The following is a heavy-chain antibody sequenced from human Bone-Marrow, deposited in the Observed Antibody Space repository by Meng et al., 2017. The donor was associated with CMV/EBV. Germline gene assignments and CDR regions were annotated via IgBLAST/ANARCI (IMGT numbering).Heavy chain of an antibody. CDR1: GFTFDDYG. Sequence: GGALRLSCAASGFTFDDYGMSWVRQAPGKGLEWVSGINWNGGSTGYADSVKGRFTISRDNDKNSLYMQMNSLRAEDTALYYCARRVVPAADDYYGMDVWGQGTTVTVSS. V-gene: IGHV3-20*04. J-gene: IGHJ6*02. CDR3: ARRVVPAADDYYGMDV. D-gene: IGHD2-2*01. CDR2: INWNGGST.